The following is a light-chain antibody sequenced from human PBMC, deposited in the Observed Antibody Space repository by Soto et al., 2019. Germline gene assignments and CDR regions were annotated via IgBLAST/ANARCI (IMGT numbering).Light chain of an antibody. CDR3: QQRSGWPST. Sequence: EIVLTQSPATLSLSPGDRATLSCRASQSVGSYLGWYQQRPGQAPRLLIYDASNRATGIPAWFSGSGSATDFTLTISSLEPEDFAVYYCQQRSGWPSTFGGGTKVEIK. J-gene: IGKJ4*01. CDR1: QSVGSY. CDR2: DAS. V-gene: IGKV3-11*01.